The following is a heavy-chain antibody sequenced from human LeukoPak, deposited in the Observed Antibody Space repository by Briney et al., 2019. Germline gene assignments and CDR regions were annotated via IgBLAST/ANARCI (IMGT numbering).Heavy chain of an antibody. CDR3: ARDYYYDSSGYWDYYFDY. J-gene: IGHJ4*02. CDR2: IWYDGSNK. D-gene: IGHD3-22*01. V-gene: IGHV3-33*08. Sequence: PGGSLRLSCAASAFTFSGYWMSWVRQAPGKGLEWVAVIWYDGSNKYYADSVKGRFTISRDNSKNTLYLEMNSLRAEDTAVYYCARDYYYDSSGYWDYYFDYWGQGTLVSVSS. CDR1: AFTFSGYW.